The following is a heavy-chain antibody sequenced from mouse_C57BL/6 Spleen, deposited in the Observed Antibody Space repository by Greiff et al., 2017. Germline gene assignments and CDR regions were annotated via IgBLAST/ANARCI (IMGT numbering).Heavy chain of an antibody. CDR3: ARHEAEYSNSYYAMDY. CDR1: GYTFTEYT. D-gene: IGHD2-5*01. V-gene: IGHV1-62-2*01. J-gene: IGHJ4*01. CDR2: FYPGSGSI. Sequence: QVQLQQSGAELVKPGASVKLSCKASGYTFTEYTIHWVKQRSGRGLEWIGRFYPGSGSIKYNEKFKDKATLTADKSSSTVYMELSRLTSEDSAVYFCARHEAEYSNSYYAMDYWGQGTSVTVSS.